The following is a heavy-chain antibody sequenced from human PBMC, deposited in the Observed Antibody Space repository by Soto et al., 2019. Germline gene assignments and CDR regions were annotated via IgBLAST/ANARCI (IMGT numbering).Heavy chain of an antibody. CDR2: IIPIFGTA. V-gene: IGHV1-69*13. J-gene: IGHJ5*02. Sequence: SVKVSCKASGGTFSSYAISWVRQAPGQGLEWMGGIIPIFGTANYAQKFQGRVTITADESTSTAYMELSSLRSEDTAVYYCASKVMVRGVIGWFDPWGQGTLVTVSS. D-gene: IGHD3-10*01. CDR1: GGTFSSYA. CDR3: ASKVMVRGVIGWFDP.